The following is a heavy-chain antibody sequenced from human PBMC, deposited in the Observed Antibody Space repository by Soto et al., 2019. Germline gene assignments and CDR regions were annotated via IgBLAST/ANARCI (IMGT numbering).Heavy chain of an antibody. Sequence: QVHLQESGPGLLKPSETLSLTCSVSGGPIRSYYLSWVRQAPGKGLEWIAYIAYTGITGYNPSLRSRVTISGDTSQNVFSLKMTSVTAADTAVYYCAREGFSGYEALDYWGQAILVTVSS. CDR1: GGPIRSYY. CDR3: AREGFSGYEALDY. V-gene: IGHV4-59*01. CDR2: IAYTGIT. D-gene: IGHD5-12*01. J-gene: IGHJ4*02.